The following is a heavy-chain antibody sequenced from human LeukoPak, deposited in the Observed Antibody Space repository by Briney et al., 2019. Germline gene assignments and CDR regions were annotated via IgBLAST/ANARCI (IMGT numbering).Heavy chain of an antibody. Sequence: GRSLRLSCAASGFTFSNYAMHWVRQAPGKGLEWVAFISFDGSDKYYADPVKGRFTISRDNSKNTLYLQMNSLRAEDTAVYYCARDQPGTYTLSSTWGQGTLVTVSS. CDR2: ISFDGSDK. J-gene: IGHJ5*02. V-gene: IGHV3-30-3*01. D-gene: IGHD6-19*01. CDR1: GFTFSNYA. CDR3: ARDQPGTYTLSST.